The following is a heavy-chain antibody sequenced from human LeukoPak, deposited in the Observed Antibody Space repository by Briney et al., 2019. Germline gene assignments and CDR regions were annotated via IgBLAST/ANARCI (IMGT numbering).Heavy chain of an antibody. CDR3: AREPLCKGFNYYYYYYMDV. J-gene: IGHJ6*03. CDR1: GYTFTSYY. D-gene: IGHD3-10*01. CDR2: INPSGGST. Sequence: ASVKVSCKASGYTFTSYYMHWVRQAPGQGLEWMGIINPSGGSTSYAQKFQGRVTMTRDTSTSTVYMELSSLRSEDTAVYYCAREPLCKGFNYYYYYYMDVWGKGTTVTVSS. V-gene: IGHV1-46*01.